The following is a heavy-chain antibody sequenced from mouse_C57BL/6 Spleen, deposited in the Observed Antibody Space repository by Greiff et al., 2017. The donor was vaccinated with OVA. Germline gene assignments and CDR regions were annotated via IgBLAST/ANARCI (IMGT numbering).Heavy chain of an antibody. Sequence: EVKVVESGPELVKPGASVKMSCKASGYTFTDYNMHWVKQSHGKSLEWIGYINPNNGGTSYNQQFKGKATLTVNKSSSTAYMELRSLTSEDSAVYYCAREGYYYGSSFYWYFDVWGTGTTVTVSS. CDR3: AREGYYYGSSFYWYFDV. J-gene: IGHJ1*03. CDR2: INPNNGGT. D-gene: IGHD1-1*01. V-gene: IGHV1-22*01. CDR1: GYTFTDYN.